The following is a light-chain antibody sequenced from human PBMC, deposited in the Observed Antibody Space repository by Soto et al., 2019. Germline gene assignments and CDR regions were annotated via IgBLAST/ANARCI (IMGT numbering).Light chain of an antibody. CDR1: HSISTY. Sequence: DIQLTQSPSSLSASVGDRVTITCRASHSISTYLNWYQQKPGKAPSLLIYTTSSLQSGVPSRFSGSGSGTDFTLTIGGLQPADFAIYYGEQSYSSPYTFGLGTKVQIK. J-gene: IGKJ2*01. CDR3: EQSYSSPYT. CDR2: TTS. V-gene: IGKV1-39*01.